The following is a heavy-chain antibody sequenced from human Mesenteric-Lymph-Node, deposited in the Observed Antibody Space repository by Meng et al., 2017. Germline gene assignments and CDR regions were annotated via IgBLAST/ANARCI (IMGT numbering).Heavy chain of an antibody. CDR2: ISTNTGNP. V-gene: IGHV7-4-1*02. CDR1: GYTFTRYP. Sequence: VPLVQSGSALKKPGASVKVSCKASGYTFTRYPMNWVRQAPGQGLEWMGWISTNTGNPTYAQGFTGRFVFSVDTSVSTAYLQISSLKAEDTAVYYCGTLKYTSGFYGPAYWGQGALVTVSS. J-gene: IGHJ4*02. CDR3: GTLKYTSGFYGPAY. D-gene: IGHD6-19*01.